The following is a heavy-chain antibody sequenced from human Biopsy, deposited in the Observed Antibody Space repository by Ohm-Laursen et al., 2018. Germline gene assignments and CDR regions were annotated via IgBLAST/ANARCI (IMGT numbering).Heavy chain of an antibody. V-gene: IGHV3-33*04. CDR3: ARGLSSGWYGYFDV. CDR2: IWYDGTNE. CDR1: GFTFGHHA. Sequence: SLRLSCTASGFTFGHHAMHWVRQAPGKGLEWISLIWYDGTNEDYADSVKGRFTISRGNSKNTLYLQINTLTLEDTAFYYCARGLSSGWYGYFDVWGRGTLVTVSS. J-gene: IGHJ2*01. D-gene: IGHD6-19*01.